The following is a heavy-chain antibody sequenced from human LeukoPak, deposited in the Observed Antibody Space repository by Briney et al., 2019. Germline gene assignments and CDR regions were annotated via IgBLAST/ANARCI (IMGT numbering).Heavy chain of an antibody. CDR1: GYIFTGYY. CDR3: ARVYCSGGSCYVGEGSFDY. J-gene: IGHJ4*02. CDR2: INPNSGDT. D-gene: IGHD2-15*01. V-gene: IGHV1-2*02. Sequence: EASVKVSCKASGYIFTGYYIHWVRQAPGQGLEWMGWINPNSGDTKYAQKFQGRVTMTRDTSNNTVYMDLTRLIFDDTAMYYCARVYCSGGSCYVGEGSFDYWGQGTLVTVSS.